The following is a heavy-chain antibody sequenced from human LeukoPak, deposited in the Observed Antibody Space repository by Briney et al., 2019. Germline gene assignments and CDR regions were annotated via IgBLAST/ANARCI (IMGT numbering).Heavy chain of an antibody. D-gene: IGHD2-15*01. J-gene: IGHJ6*03. V-gene: IGHV4-31*03. CDR2: IYHSGHT. Sequence: SETLSLTCTVSGGSISNGGYYWSWIRQLPGTGLECIGSIYHSGHTYYNPSLRSRVTMQLDTSKKQFSLRLSSVTAADTAVYYCARLLYYDLYMDVWGKGATVTVSS. CDR3: ARLLYYDLYMDV. CDR1: GGSISNGGYY.